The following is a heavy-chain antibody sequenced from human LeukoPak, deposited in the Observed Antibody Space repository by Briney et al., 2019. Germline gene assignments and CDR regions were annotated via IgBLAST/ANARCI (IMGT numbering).Heavy chain of an antibody. Sequence: GGSLRLSCAASGFTLSSYWMHWVRQAPGKGLVWVARMNSDGSSRTYADSVKGRFTVSRDNAKNTLYLQMNNLRAKDTAVYHCARELTAIGTWGYDYWGQGILVSVSS. V-gene: IGHV3-74*03. CDR1: GFTLSSYW. D-gene: IGHD3-16*01. CDR3: ARELTAIGTWGYDY. CDR2: MNSDGSSR. J-gene: IGHJ4*02.